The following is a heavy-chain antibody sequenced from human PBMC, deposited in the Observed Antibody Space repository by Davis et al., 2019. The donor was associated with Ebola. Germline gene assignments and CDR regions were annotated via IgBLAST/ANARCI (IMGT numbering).Heavy chain of an antibody. CDR3: ARAIAVAGTGGFY. CDR1: GFTFGSYG. J-gene: IGHJ4*02. V-gene: IGHV3-30*03. CDR2: ISYDGSNK. Sequence: PGGSLRLSCAASGFTFGSYGMHWVRQAPGKGLEWVAVISYDGSNKYYADSVKGRFTISRDNSKNTLYLQMNSLRAEDTAMYYCARAIAVAGTGGFYWGQGTLVTVSS. D-gene: IGHD6-19*01.